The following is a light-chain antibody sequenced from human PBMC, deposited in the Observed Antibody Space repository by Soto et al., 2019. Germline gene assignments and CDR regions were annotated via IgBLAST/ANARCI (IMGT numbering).Light chain of an antibody. J-gene: IGKJ1*01. V-gene: IGKV3-11*01. Sequence: ETVVTQSPDTLSLSPGERATLSCRASQPISDLLAWYQHKPGQAPRLVIYDASNRAAGFPARFSGSGSGTDFTLTISSLEPEDSAIYYCVQRMDWPWTFGQGTRVDIQ. CDR1: QPISDL. CDR3: VQRMDWPWT. CDR2: DAS.